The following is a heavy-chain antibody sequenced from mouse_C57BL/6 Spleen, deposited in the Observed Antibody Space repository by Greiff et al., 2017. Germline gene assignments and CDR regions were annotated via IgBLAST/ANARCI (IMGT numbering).Heavy chain of an antibody. J-gene: IGHJ1*03. V-gene: IGHV2-9-1*01. D-gene: IGHD1-1*01. Sequence: VQRVESGPGLVAPSQSLSITCTVSGFSLTSYAISWVRQPPGKGLEWLGVIWTGGGTNYNSALKSRLSISKDNSKSQVFLKMNSLQTDDTARYYCARKSEGDYYGSSWYFGVWGTGTTVTVSS. CDR3: ARKSEGDYYGSSWYFGV. CDR2: IWTGGGT. CDR1: GFSLTSYA.